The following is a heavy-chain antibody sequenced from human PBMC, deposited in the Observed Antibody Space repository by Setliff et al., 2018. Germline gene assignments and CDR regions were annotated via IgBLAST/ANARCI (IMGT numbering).Heavy chain of an antibody. D-gene: IGHD2-15*01. J-gene: IGHJ6*03. CDR1: GGSFSGYY. Sequence: SETLSLTCAVYGGSFSGYYWSWIRQPPGKGLEWIGEINHSGSTNYNQSLKSRVTLSVDTSKNQFSLQLTSVTAADTAIYYCARGGGSVLPNYYYFNYMGVWGKGTTVTVSS. CDR3: ARGGGSVLPNYYYFNYMGV. V-gene: IGHV4-34*01. CDR2: INHSGST.